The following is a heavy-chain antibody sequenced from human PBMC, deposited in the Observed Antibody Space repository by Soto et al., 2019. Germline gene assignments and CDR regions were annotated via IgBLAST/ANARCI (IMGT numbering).Heavy chain of an antibody. D-gene: IGHD3-10*01. CDR1: GFSLSTSGVG. J-gene: IGHJ4*02. V-gene: IGHV2-5*02. CDR3: AHRRRTYYYGLGQSDYFDY. Sequence: QITLKESGPTLVKPTQTLTLTCTFSGFSLSTSGVGVGWIRQPPGKALEWLALIYWDDDKRYSPSLKSRLTITMDPSRNQVVFTMTNMDPVDTATYYCAHRRRTYYYGLGQSDYFDYWVQGTLVTVSS. CDR2: IYWDDDK.